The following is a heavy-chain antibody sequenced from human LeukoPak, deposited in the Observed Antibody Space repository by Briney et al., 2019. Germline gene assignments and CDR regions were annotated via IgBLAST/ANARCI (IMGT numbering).Heavy chain of an antibody. Sequence: PGGSLRLSCAASGFTFNSYTMSWVRQAPGKGLEWVSAISGSGDNTYYTDSVRGRFTISRDSSKNTLYLQMNSLRAGDTATYYCAKAPDGYIWNNWFDPWGQGTPVTVSS. V-gene: IGHV3-23*01. CDR1: GFTFNSYT. CDR2: ISGSGDNT. D-gene: IGHD5-24*01. J-gene: IGHJ5*02. CDR3: AKAPDGYIWNNWFDP.